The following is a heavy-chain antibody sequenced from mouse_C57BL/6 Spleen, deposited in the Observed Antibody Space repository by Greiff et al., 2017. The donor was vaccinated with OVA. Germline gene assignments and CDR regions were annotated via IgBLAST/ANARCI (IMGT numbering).Heavy chain of an antibody. V-gene: IGHV5-9*01. J-gene: IGHJ4*01. CDR1: GFTFSSYT. Sequence: EVMLVESGGGLVKPGGSLKLSCAASGFTFSSYTMSWVRQTPEKRLEWVATISGGGGNTYYPDSVKGRFTISRDNAKNTLYLQMSSLRSEDTALYYCARHPIYYDYDNYYAMDYWGQGTSVTVSS. D-gene: IGHD2-4*01. CDR2: ISGGGGNT. CDR3: ARHPIYYDYDNYYAMDY.